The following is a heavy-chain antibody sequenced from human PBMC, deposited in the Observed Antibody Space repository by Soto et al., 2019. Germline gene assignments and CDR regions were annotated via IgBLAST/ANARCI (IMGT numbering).Heavy chain of an antibody. CDR3: AKDYNPTVPFSLSFDY. J-gene: IGHJ4*02. Sequence: GGSLRLSCAASGFTFSSYGMHWVRQAPGKGLEWVAVISYDGSNKYYADSVKGRFTISRDNSKNTLYLQMNSLRAEDTAVYYCAKDYNPTVPFSLSFDYWGQGTLVTVSS. CDR2: ISYDGSNK. V-gene: IGHV3-30*18. CDR1: GFTFSSYG. D-gene: IGHD1-20*01.